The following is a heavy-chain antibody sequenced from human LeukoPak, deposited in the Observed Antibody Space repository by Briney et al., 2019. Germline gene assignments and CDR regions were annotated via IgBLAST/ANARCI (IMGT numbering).Heavy chain of an antibody. V-gene: IGHV4-31*03. CDR3: ARSSRKGIAVAGTLFDY. CDR1: GGSISSGGYY. CDR2: IYYSGST. Sequence: PSETLSLTCTVSGGSISSGGYYWSWIRQHPGKGLEWIGYIYYSGSTYYNPSLKSRVTISVDTSKNQFSLKLSSVTAADTAVYYCARSSRKGIAVAGTLFDYWGQGTLVTVSS. D-gene: IGHD6-19*01. J-gene: IGHJ4*02.